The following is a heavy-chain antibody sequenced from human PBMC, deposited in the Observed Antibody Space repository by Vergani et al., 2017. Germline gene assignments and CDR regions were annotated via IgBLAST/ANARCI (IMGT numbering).Heavy chain of an antibody. CDR1: GYTFTGYY. CDR3: ARDLTDSTSRLGGGGFDA. D-gene: IGHD6-6*01. Sequence: QVQLVQSGAEVKKPGASVKVSCKASGYTFTGYYMHWVRQAPGQGLECMGWINPNSGGTNYAQKFKGRVTMTRDTSITTGYMERSSLRSDDTAVYYCARDLTDSTSRLGGGGFDAGGQGTLVSVSS. CDR2: INPNSGGT. J-gene: IGHJ4*02. V-gene: IGHV1-2*02.